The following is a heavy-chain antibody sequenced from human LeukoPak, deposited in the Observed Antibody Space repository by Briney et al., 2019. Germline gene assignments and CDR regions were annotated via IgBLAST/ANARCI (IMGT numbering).Heavy chain of an antibody. Sequence: PSETLSPTCAVYGGSFSGYYWSWIRQPPGKGLEWIGEINHSGSTNYNPSLKSRVTISVDTSKNQFSLKLSSVTAADTAVYYCARGAYGSGSYNWFDPWGQGTLVTVSS. CDR3: ARGAYGSGSYNWFDP. CDR1: GGSFSGYY. J-gene: IGHJ5*02. CDR2: INHSGST. D-gene: IGHD3-10*01. V-gene: IGHV4-34*01.